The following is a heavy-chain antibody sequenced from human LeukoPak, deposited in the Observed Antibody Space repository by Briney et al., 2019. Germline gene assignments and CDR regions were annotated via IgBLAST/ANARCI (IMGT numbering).Heavy chain of an antibody. D-gene: IGHD2-2*01. CDR3: ARDPGPDIVVVPAASNWFDP. CDR2: ISAYNGNT. V-gene: IGHV1-18*01. CDR1: GYTFTSYG. Sequence: ASVKASCKASGYTFTSYGISWVRQAPGQGLEWMGWISAYNGNTNYAQKLQGRVTMTTDTSTSTAYMELRSLRSDDTAVYYCARDPGPDIVVVPAASNWFDPWGQGTLVTVSS. J-gene: IGHJ5*02.